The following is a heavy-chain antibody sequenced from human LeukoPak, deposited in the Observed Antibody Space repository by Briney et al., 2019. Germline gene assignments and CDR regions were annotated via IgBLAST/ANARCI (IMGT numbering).Heavy chain of an antibody. CDR2: MSYSGNT. CDR1: GGSTSSGGYY. CDR3: AVKVAGTGYY. D-gene: IGHD3/OR15-3a*01. J-gene: IGHJ4*02. V-gene: IGHV4-31*03. Sequence: SQTLSLTCTVSGGSTSSGGYYWSWIRQHPGTGLECIGYMSYSGNTYYNASLKSRVTISLDTSKNQFSLKLSSVTAADTAVYYCAVKVAGTGYYWGQGTLVTVSS.